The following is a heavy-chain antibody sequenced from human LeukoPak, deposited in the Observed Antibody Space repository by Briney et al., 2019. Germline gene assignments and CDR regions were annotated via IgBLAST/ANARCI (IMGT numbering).Heavy chain of an antibody. CDR2: IYYTGTS. J-gene: IGHJ3*02. CDR1: GGSISSHY. CDR3: ARQGIDAFDI. Sequence: SETLSLTCTVSGGSISSHYWSCIRQPPGKGLEWIAYIYYTGTSNYNPSLKSRVTISVDTSKNQISLRLSSVTAADTAVYYCARQGIDAFDIWGQGTLVTVSS. V-gene: IGHV4-59*08.